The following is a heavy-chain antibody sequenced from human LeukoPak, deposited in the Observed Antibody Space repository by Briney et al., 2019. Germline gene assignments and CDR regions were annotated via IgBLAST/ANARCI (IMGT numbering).Heavy chain of an antibody. D-gene: IGHD6-13*01. Sequence: GASVKVSCKASGYTFTGYYMHWVRQAPGQGLEWMGWINPNSGGTNYAQKFQGRVTMTRDTSISTAYMELSRLGSDDTAVYYCARPKQPSAPWASAFWFDPWGQGTLVTVSS. V-gene: IGHV1-2*02. CDR3: ARPKQPSAPWASAFWFDP. CDR2: INPNSGGT. J-gene: IGHJ5*02. CDR1: GYTFTGYY.